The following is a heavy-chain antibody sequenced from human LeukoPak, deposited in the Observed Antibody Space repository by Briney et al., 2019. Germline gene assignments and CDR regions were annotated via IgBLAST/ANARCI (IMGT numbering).Heavy chain of an antibody. D-gene: IGHD6-13*01. Sequence: SAKVSCKASGGTFSSYAISWVRQAPGQGLEWMGGIIPIFGTANYAQKFQGRVTITTDESTSTAYMELSSLRSEDTAVYYCASGSSSLFYFDYWGQGTLVTVSS. CDR2: IIPIFGTA. CDR1: GGTFSSYA. CDR3: ASGSSSLFYFDY. V-gene: IGHV1-69*05. J-gene: IGHJ4*02.